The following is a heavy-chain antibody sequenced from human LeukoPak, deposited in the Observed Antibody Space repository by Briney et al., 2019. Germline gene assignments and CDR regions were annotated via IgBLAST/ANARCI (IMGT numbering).Heavy chain of an antibody. CDR2: ISAYNGNT. D-gene: IGHD6-19*01. CDR1: DYSFSDYG. J-gene: IGHJ3*02. CDR3: ARDQGIALPGAGGFAI. V-gene: IGHV1-18*01. Sequence: ASVKLSCQASDYSFSDYGISWIRQAPGQGFEWVGWISAYNGNTHFAQRLQGRVTMTADTSASTAYMELSSLKSDDTAVYYCARDQGIALPGAGGFAIWGQGTLVTVSS.